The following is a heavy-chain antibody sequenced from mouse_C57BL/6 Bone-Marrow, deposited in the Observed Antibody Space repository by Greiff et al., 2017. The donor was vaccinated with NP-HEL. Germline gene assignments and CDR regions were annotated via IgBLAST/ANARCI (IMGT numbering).Heavy chain of an antibody. Sequence: QVQLQQSGAELVRPGASVTLSCKASGYTFTDYEMHWVKQTPVHGLEWIGALDPETGGTAYNQKFKGQAILTADKSSSTAYMELRSLTSEDSAVYYCTRHYGFDYWGQGTTLTVSA. CDR2: LDPETGGT. CDR1: GYTFTDYE. D-gene: IGHD1-1*01. J-gene: IGHJ2*01. CDR3: TRHYGFDY. V-gene: IGHV1-15*01.